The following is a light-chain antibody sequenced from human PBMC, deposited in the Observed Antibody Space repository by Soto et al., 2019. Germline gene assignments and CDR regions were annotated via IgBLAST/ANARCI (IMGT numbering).Light chain of an antibody. V-gene: IGKV1-39*01. Sequence: DIQMTQSPSTLSASVGDRVTISCRASQGIRTYLNWFQQTPGKAPKLLIYAASILQSGVPSRFSGNASGTDFTLTISSLRPEDFATYHCQQSYSLPLTFGQGTKVDI. CDR1: QGIRTY. CDR3: QQSYSLPLT. CDR2: AAS. J-gene: IGKJ1*01.